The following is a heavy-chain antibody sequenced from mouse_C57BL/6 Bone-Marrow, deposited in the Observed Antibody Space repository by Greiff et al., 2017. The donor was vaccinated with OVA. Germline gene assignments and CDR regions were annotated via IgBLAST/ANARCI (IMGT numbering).Heavy chain of an antibody. CDR3: ARDGYYEAWFAY. CDR1: GYTFTSYW. J-gene: IGHJ3*01. CDR2: IDPSDSYT. V-gene: IGHV1-69*01. D-gene: IGHD2-3*01. Sequence: HVQLQPPWAELVMPGASVKLSCKASGYTFTSYWMHWVKQRPGQGLEWIGEIDPSDSYTNYNQKFKGKSTLTVDKSSSTAYMQLSSLTSEDSAVYYCARDGYYEAWFAYWGQGTLVTVSA.